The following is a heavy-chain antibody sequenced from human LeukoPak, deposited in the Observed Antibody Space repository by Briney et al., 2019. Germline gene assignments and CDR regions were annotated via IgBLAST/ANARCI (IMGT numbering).Heavy chain of an antibody. Sequence: GGSLRLSCAASGFTFSSYGMHWVRQAPGKGLEWVAVISYDGSNKYYADSVKGRFTISRDNSKNTLYLQMNSLRAEDTAVYYCAKEGKTGPYYFDYWGQGTLVTVSS. J-gene: IGHJ4*02. CDR1: GFTFSSYG. V-gene: IGHV3-30*18. CDR3: AKEGKTGPYYFDY. D-gene: IGHD7-27*01. CDR2: ISYDGSNK.